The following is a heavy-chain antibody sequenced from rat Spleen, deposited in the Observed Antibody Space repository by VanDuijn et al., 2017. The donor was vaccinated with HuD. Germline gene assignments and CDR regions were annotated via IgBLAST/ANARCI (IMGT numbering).Heavy chain of an antibody. J-gene: IGHJ1*01. Sequence: EVQLVESGGGLVQPGRSLKLSCAASGFTFSSFPMAWVRQAPKKGLEWVASISTGGGSTYYPDPVKGRFTISRDNAKSTLYLQMNSLRSEDTATYYCTRDAYYYSGDVTSYYWYFDFWGPGTMVTVSS. CDR2: ISTGGGST. CDR3: TRDAYYYSGDVTSYYWYFDF. D-gene: IGHD1-1*01. V-gene: IGHV5-46*01. CDR1: GFTFSSFP.